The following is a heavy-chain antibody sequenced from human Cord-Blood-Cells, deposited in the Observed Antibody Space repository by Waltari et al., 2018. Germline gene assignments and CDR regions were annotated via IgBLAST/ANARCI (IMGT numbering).Heavy chain of an antibody. Sequence: QVQLQEPVPGLVKPSETLSLTCTVSGGSISSHYWSWIRQPPGKGLEWIGYIYYSGSTNYNPSLKCRVTRSVDTSKNQCSLKLGSVTAADTAVYYCARGGLAKTYYYDSSGYTDDAFDIWGQGTMVTVSS. V-gene: IGHV4-59*11. D-gene: IGHD3-22*01. CDR3: ARGGLAKTYYYDSSGYTDDAFDI. CDR2: IYYSGST. J-gene: IGHJ3*02. CDR1: GGSISSHY.